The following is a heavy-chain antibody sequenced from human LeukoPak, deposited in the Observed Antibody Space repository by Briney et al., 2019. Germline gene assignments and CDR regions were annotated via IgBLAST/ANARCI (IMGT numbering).Heavy chain of an antibody. J-gene: IGHJ6*03. V-gene: IGHV4-61*02. D-gene: IGHD3-3*01. Sequence: PSQTLSLTCTVSGGSISSGSYYWSWIRQPAGKGLEWIGRIYTSGSTNYNPSLKSRVTISVGTSKNQFSLKLSSVTAADTAVYYCARAYRGLRFLERRAYYMDVWGKGTTVTVSS. CDR2: IYTSGST. CDR3: ARAYRGLRFLERRAYYMDV. CDR1: GGSISSGSYY.